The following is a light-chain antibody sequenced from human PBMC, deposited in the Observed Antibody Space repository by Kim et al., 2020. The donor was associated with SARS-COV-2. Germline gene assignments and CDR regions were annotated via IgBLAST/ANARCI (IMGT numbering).Light chain of an antibody. J-gene: IGKJ2*01. CDR1: HSINKW. CDR3: QQYDAYTYT. V-gene: IGKV1-5*01. Sequence: SASVGDRVTITCRASHSINKWLAWYQQKPGKAPKLLISDASSLEGGVPSRFSGSGSGTDFTLTIASLQPDDFATYYCQQYDAYTYTFGQGTKLEI. CDR2: DAS.